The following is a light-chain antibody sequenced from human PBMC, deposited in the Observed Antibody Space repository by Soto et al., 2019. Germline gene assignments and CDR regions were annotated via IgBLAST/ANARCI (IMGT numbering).Light chain of an antibody. CDR1: QRVSSSY. V-gene: IGKV3-20*01. CDR2: GAS. Sequence: EIVLTQSPGTLSLSPGERATLSCRASQRVSSSYLAWYQQKPGQAPRLLIYGASSRATGIPDRFSGSGSGTEFTLTISRLEAEDFAVYYCQQYGSSPRYTFGQGTKLEIK. CDR3: QQYGSSPRYT. J-gene: IGKJ2*01.